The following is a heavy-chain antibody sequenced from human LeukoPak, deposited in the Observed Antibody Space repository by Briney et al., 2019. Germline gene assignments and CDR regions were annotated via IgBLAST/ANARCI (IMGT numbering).Heavy chain of an antibody. CDR3: ARSGDYYDSSDYYYFDY. D-gene: IGHD3-22*01. CDR1: GHTFTGYY. V-gene: IGHV1-2*02. J-gene: IGHJ4*02. Sequence: GASVKVSCKASGHTFTGYYMHWVRQAPGQGLEWMGWINPNSGGTNYAQKFQGRVTMTRDTSISTAYMELSRLRSDDTAVYYCARSGDYYDSSDYYYFDYWGQGTLVTVSS. CDR2: INPNSGGT.